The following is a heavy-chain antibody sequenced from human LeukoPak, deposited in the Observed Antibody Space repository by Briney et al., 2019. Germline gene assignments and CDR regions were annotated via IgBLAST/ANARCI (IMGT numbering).Heavy chain of an antibody. CDR3: ARGEYYYDVSGYYSYVFDI. J-gene: IGHJ3*02. CDR1: GGSISSHY. D-gene: IGHD3-22*01. CDR2: IYYSGST. Sequence: SEPLSLTCTVSGGSISSHYWSWIRQPPGKGLEWIGYIYYSGSTNYNPSLKSRVTISVDTSKNQFSLKLSSVTAADTAVYYCARGEYYYDVSGYYSYVFDIWGQGTMVTVSS. V-gene: IGHV4-59*11.